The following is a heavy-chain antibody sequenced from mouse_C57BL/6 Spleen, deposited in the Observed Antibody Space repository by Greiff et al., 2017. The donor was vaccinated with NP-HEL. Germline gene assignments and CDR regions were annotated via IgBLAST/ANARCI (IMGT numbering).Heavy chain of an antibody. V-gene: IGHV1-64*01. CDR1: GYTFTSYW. CDR3: ARDKEIPLAMDY. Sequence: VQLQQPGAELVKPGASVKLSCKASGYTFTSYWMHWVKQRPGQGLEWIGMIHPNSGSTNYNEKFKSKATLTVDKSSSTAYMQLSSLTSEDSAVYYCARDKEIPLAMDYWGQGTSVTVSS. CDR2: IHPNSGST. J-gene: IGHJ4*01.